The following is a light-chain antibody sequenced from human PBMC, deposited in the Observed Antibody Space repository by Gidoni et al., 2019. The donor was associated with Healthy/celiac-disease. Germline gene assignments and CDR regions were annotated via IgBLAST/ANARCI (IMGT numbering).Light chain of an antibody. Sequence: ELVLTQSPGTLSLSPGERATHSCRASQIVSSSYLAWYQQKPGQAPRLLLYGASSRATGIPDRFSGSGSGTDFTLTISRLEPDDFAVYYFQQYGSSPYTFGQGTKLEIK. J-gene: IGKJ2*01. CDR2: GAS. CDR3: QQYGSSPYT. V-gene: IGKV3-20*01. CDR1: QIVSSSY.